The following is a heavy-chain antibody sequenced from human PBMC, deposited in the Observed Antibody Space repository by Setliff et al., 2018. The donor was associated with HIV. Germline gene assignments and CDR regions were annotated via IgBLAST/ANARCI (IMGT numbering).Heavy chain of an antibody. Sequence: GGSLRLSCAASGFTFSTHGMHWVRQAPGKGLEWVAIISYDGTSKHYADSVKGRFTISRDNSENTLYLHMNNLRGDDTAVYYCAKGCGGAGFCYYADYWGQGTVVTVSS. D-gene: IGHD2-21*01. J-gene: IGHJ4*02. CDR1: GFTFSTHG. CDR2: ISYDGTSK. CDR3: AKGCGGAGFCYYADY. V-gene: IGHV3-30*18.